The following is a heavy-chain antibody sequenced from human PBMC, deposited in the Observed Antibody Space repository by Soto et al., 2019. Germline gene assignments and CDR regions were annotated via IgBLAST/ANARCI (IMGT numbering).Heavy chain of an antibody. CDR2: IDPSDSYT. CDR1: GYSFTSYW. V-gene: IGHV5-10-1*01. CDR3: ARDGSLSYCYYGMDV. J-gene: IGHJ6*02. Sequence: GESLKISCKGSGYSFTSYWISWVRQMPGKGLEWMGRIDPSDSYTNYSPSFQGHVTISADKSISTAYLQWSSLKASDTAMYYCARDGSLSYCYYGMDVWGQGTTVTVSS. D-gene: IGHD5-12*01.